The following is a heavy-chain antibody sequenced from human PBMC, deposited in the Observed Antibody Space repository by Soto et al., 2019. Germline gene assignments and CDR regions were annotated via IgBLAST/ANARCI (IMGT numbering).Heavy chain of an antibody. Sequence: GGSLRLSCAASGFTFSSYAMHWVRQAPGKGLEWVAVISYDGSNKYYADSVKGRFTISRDNSKNTLYLQMNSLRAEDTAVYYCARDYFGAGYSYGYYFDYWGQGTLVTVSS. CDR1: GFTFSSYA. V-gene: IGHV3-30-3*01. CDR2: ISYDGSNK. D-gene: IGHD5-18*01. J-gene: IGHJ4*02. CDR3: ARDYFGAGYSYGYYFDY.